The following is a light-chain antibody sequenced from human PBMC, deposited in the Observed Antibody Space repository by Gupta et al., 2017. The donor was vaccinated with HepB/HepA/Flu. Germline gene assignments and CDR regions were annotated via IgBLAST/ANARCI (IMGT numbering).Light chain of an antibody. CDR2: SAS. V-gene: IGKV1-39*01. CDR1: QSVTKY. J-gene: IGKJ3*01. CDR3: QQSFATPFT. Sequence: DIQMTQSSSSLSASIGDRVTITCRANQSVTKYLNWYQQKPGKAPELLIYSASILQSGVPSRFNGSGSGTDFTLTISSLQPEDFATYFCQQSFATPFTFGPGTKVDIK.